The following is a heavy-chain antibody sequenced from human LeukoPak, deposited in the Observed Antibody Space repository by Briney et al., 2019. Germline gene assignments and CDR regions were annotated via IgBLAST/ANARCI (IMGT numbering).Heavy chain of an antibody. D-gene: IGHD6-13*01. CDR3: ARGRAAPDY. CDR2: IYYSGST. Sequence: SQTLSLTCTVSGGSLSSGSDYWSWIRQSAGKGLEWIGYIYYSGSTNYNPSLKSRVTISVDTSKNQFSLKLSSVTAADTAVYYCARGRAAPDYWGQGTLVTVSS. J-gene: IGHJ4*02. V-gene: IGHV4-61*10. CDR1: GGSLSSGSDY.